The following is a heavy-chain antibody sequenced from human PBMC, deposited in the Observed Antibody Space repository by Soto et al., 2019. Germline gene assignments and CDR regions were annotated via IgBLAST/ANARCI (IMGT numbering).Heavy chain of an antibody. CDR1: GDSVSSNGAT. CDR3: ARDVNRNFDY. J-gene: IGHJ4*02. Sequence: SQTLSLTCAISGDSVSSNGATWNRIRQSPSRGLEWLGRTYHRSDWYNDYAVSVESRITIKPDTSKNQFSLHLNSVTPEDTALYYCARDVNRNFDYWGQGTLVTVPQ. V-gene: IGHV6-1*01. D-gene: IGHD3-16*02. CDR2: TYHRSDWYN.